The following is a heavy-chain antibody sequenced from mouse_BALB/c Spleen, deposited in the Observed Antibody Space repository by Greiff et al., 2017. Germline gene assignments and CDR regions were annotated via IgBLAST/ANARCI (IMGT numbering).Heavy chain of an antibody. CDR1: GYTFTSYV. CDR2: INPYNDGT. V-gene: IGHV1-14*01. CDR3: ARPYGNYLYYFDY. J-gene: IGHJ2*01. D-gene: IGHD2-1*01. Sequence: EVQLQQSGPELVKPGASVKMSCKASGYTFTSYVMHWVKQKPGQGLEWIGYINPYNDGTKYNEKFKGKATLTSDKSSSTAYMELSSLTSEDSAVYYCARPYGNYLYYFDYWGQGTTLTVSS.